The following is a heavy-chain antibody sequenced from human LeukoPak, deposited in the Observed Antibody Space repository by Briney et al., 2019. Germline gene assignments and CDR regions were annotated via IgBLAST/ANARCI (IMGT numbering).Heavy chain of an antibody. Sequence: PGGSLRLSCAASGFTFSSYAINWVRQAPGKGLAWVSYIDIGSSATYYAHSVKGRFPLSRDNAKNPLYLQMHRLRAEDTAAKFLPRETAHCKPSWSNWGQGTLVTVSS. CDR3: PRETAHCKPSWSN. CDR2: IDIGSSAT. D-gene: IGHD2-21*01. J-gene: IGHJ4*02. V-gene: IGHV3-48*03. CDR1: GFTFSSYA.